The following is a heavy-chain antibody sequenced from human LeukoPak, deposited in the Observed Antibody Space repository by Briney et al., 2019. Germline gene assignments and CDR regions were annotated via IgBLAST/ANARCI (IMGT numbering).Heavy chain of an antibody. D-gene: IGHD3-10*01. Sequence: GGSLRLSCAASGFTFSVSVMHWVRQAPGKGLEYVSVISSNGGSTSYANSVKGRFTISRDNSKNTLYLQMGSLRAEDMAVYYCARDLSGGGLYYWGQGTLVTVSS. CDR3: ARDLSGGGLYY. J-gene: IGHJ4*02. V-gene: IGHV3-64*01. CDR1: GFTFSVSV. CDR2: ISSNGGST.